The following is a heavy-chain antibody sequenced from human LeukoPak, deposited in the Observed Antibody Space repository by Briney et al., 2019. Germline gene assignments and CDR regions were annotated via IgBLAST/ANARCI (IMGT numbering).Heavy chain of an antibody. V-gene: IGHV4-59*12. J-gene: IGHJ5*02. CDR3: ARGGYCSGGSCYRINWFDP. D-gene: IGHD2-15*01. CDR2: IYYSGST. Sequence: SETLSLTCTVSGGSISSYYWSWIRQPPGKGLEWIGYIYYSGSTNYNPSLKSRVTISVDTSKNQFSLKLSSVTAADTAVYYCARGGYCSGGSCYRINWFDPWGQGTLVTVSS. CDR1: GGSISSYY.